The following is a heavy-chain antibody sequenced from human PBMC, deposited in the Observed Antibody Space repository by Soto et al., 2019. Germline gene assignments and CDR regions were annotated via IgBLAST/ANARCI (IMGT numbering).Heavy chain of an antibody. CDR2: IIPILGIA. Sequence: SVKVSCKASGGTFSSYTISWVRQAPGQGLEWMGRIIPILGIANYAQKFQGRVTITADKSTSTAYMELSSLRSEDTAVYYCARDSELKAGTDDYWGQGTLVTVS. CDR1: GGTFSSYT. CDR3: ARDSELKAGTDDY. J-gene: IGHJ4*02. V-gene: IGHV1-69*04. D-gene: IGHD6-19*01.